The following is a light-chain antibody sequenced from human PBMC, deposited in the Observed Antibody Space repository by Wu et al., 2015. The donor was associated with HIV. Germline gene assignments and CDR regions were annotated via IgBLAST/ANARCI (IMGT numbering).Light chain of an antibody. J-gene: IGKJ5*01. Sequence: EIVLTQSPVTLSLSPGERATLSCRASQSVSRSLVWFQQKPGQAPRLLIYDASNRATGIPARFSGSGSGTDFTLTISSLEPEDFAVYYCQQRSNWPRITFGQGTRLEI. CDR2: DAS. CDR3: QQRSNWPRIT. CDR1: QSVSRS. V-gene: IGKV3-11*01.